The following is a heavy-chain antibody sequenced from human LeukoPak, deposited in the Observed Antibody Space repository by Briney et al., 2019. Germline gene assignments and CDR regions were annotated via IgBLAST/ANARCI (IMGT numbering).Heavy chain of an antibody. D-gene: IGHD3-10*01. V-gene: IGHV3-7*01. Sequence: GGSLRLSCAASGFTFSSYWMSWVRQAPGKGLEWVANIKQDGSEKYYVDSVKGRFTISRDNAKNSLYLQMNSPRVEDTAVYYCARDRVSGSGSIDYWGQGTLVTVSS. CDR2: IKQDGSEK. J-gene: IGHJ4*02. CDR3: ARDRVSGSGSIDY. CDR1: GFTFSSYW.